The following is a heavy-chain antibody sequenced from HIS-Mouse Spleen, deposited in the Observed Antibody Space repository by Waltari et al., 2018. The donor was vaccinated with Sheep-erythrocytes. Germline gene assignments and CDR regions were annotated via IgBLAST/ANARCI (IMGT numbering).Heavy chain of an antibody. V-gene: IGHV3-21*01. CDR2: ISSSSSYI. D-gene: IGHD6-6*01. CDR3: ARDSTSDAFDI. J-gene: IGHJ3*02. Sequence: EVQLVESGGGLVKPGGSLRLSCAASGFTFSSYSMNWVRQAPGKGLEWVSSISSSSSYIYYADSVKGRFTTSRDNAKNSLYLQMNSLRAEDTAVYYCARDSTSDAFDIWGQGTMVTVSS. CDR1: GFTFSSYS.